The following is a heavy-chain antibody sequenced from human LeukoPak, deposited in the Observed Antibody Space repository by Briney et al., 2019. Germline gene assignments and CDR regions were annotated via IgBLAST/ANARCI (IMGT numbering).Heavy chain of an antibody. D-gene: IGHD2-2*01. Sequence: PGGSLRLSCAASGFTFNNYAMSWVRQAPGKGLEWVSAISASGGSTYYADSVKGRFTISRDNSKNTLYLQMNSLRAEDTAVYYCAKDHLRYCSSTSCYRGRYFDFWGQGTLVTVSS. CDR1: GFTFNNYA. V-gene: IGHV3-23*01. CDR3: AKDHLRYCSSTSCYRGRYFDF. J-gene: IGHJ4*02. CDR2: ISASGGST.